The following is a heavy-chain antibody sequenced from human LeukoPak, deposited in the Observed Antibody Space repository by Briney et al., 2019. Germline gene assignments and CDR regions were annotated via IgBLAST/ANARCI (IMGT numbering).Heavy chain of an antibody. CDR1: GFRFTGYW. V-gene: IGHV3-7*01. CDR2: LHPDGSER. J-gene: IGHJ4*02. Sequence: GGSLRLSCAASGFRFTGYWMTWVRQAPGKGLEWVARLHPDGSERNYVGSVEGRFTVSGDNATSSLYLQMNRLRVEDRAVYYCARGGYSFDYLGQGTLVTVSS. CDR3: ARGGYSFDY. D-gene: IGHD5-12*01.